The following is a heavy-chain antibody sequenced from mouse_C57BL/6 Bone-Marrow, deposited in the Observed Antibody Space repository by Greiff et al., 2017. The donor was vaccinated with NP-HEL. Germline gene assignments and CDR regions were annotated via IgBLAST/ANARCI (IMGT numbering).Heavy chain of an antibody. J-gene: IGHJ3*01. V-gene: IGHV6-6*01. Sequence: EVMLVESGGGLVQPGGSMKLSCAASGFTFSDAWMDWVRQSPEKGLEWVAEIRNKANNHATYYAVSVKGRFTISRDDSNSSVYLQMNRSRAEDTGIYYCTRRYYGSRGAYWGQGTLVTVSA. CDR2: IRNKANNHAT. CDR3: TRRYYGSRGAY. CDR1: GFTFSDAW. D-gene: IGHD1-1*01.